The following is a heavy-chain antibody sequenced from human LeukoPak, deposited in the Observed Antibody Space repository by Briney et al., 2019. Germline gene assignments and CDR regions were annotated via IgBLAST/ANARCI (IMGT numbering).Heavy chain of an antibody. D-gene: IGHD2-2*01. CDR3: ASRLSRYCSSTSCYNPDAFDI. CDR1: GGSISSYY. J-gene: IGHJ3*02. V-gene: IGHV4-59*12. CDR2: IYYSGST. Sequence: SETLSLTCTVSGGSISSYYWSWVRQPPGKGLEWIGYIYYSGSTNYNPSLKSRVTISVDTSKNQFSLKLSSVTAADTAVYYCASRLSRYCSSTSCYNPDAFDIWGQGTMVTVSS.